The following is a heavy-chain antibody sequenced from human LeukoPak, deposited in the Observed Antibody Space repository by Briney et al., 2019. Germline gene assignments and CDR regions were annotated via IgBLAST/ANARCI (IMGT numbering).Heavy chain of an antibody. CDR2: ISNAGGAT. CDR1: GFAFTTFA. J-gene: IGHJ4*02. Sequence: GGSLRLSCAASGFAFTTFAMTWVRQAPGKGLEWVSTISNAGGATYYADSVKGRFTISRDNSKNTLYLQMNSLRPEDTAVYYYASDPEAPYPQRGQGTLVTVSS. CDR3: ASDPEAPYPQ. D-gene: IGHD2-21*01. V-gene: IGHV3-23*01.